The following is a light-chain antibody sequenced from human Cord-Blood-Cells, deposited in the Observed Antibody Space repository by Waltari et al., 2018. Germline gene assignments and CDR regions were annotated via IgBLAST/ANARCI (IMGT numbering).Light chain of an antibody. J-gene: IGLJ3*02. CDR3: QVWDSSSDHPWV. V-gene: IGLV3-21*04. Sequence: SYVLTQPPSVSVAPGKTARITCGGNNIGSKSVHWYQQKPGQAPVLVIYYDSDRPSGITGKVSCSNSGNTATLTVSRVEAGDEADYYCQVWDSSSDHPWVFGGGTKLTVL. CDR1: NIGSKS. CDR2: YDS.